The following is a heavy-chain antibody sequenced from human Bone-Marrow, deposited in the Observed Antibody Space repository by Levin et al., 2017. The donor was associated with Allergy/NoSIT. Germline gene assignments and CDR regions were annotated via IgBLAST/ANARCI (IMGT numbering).Heavy chain of an antibody. J-gene: IGHJ4*02. CDR1: VFNIDDYA. Sequence: SLKISCAASVFNIDDYAMHWVRQIPGKGLDWVSGITWNRGNKDYADSVKGRFTIPRDNAKNSPYSQMNRLRIEDTAFYYCVKDMSGGGSNFDYWGQGTLVTVTS. D-gene: IGHD5-12*01. V-gene: IGHV3-9*01. CDR2: ITWNRGNK. CDR3: VKDMSGGGSNFDY.